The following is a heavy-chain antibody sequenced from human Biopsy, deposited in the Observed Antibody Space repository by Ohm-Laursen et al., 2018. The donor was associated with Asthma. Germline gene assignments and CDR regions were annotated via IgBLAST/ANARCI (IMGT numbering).Heavy chain of an antibody. Sequence: SVKVSCKSSGYTFNAYSIHWVRQAPGQEFEWMGRINPNSGNTHYAHKFQGRVTMTRDTSISTVYMELTRLRSDDTAVYYCARAPQPQNYGSGNAQYGLDVWGQGTTVTVSS. CDR2: INPNSGNT. CDR1: GYTFNAYS. J-gene: IGHJ6*02. V-gene: IGHV1-2*06. D-gene: IGHD3-10*01. CDR3: ARAPQPQNYGSGNAQYGLDV.